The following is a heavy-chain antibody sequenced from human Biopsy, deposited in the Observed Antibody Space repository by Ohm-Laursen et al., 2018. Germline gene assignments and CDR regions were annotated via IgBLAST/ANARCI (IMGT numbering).Heavy chain of an antibody. V-gene: IGHV4-31*02. CDR2: ISYNERT. CDR3: VREPKTGTAEAWYFDL. CDR1: GASVKTSGYF. Sequence: TLSLTCRVSGASVKTSGYFWAWIRQRPGKGLEWIGYISYNERTHYNPSLKSRLAISFDTSNNRISLQLRSVSVADTAVYYCVREPKTGTAEAWYFDLWGRGSPVTVPS. J-gene: IGHJ2*01. D-gene: IGHD3-9*01.